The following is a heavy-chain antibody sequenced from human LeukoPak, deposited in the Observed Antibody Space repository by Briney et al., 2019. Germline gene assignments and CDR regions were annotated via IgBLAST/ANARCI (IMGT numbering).Heavy chain of an antibody. J-gene: IGHJ4*02. Sequence: GGSLRLSCAASGFTSSTYGIHWVRQAPGKGLEWVAVISYDGRNTYYADSVKGRFTISRDNSRNTLYLQMNSLTVEDTAVYYCAKELAVAGSFDFWGQGTLVTVSS. CDR1: GFTSSTYG. CDR2: ISYDGRNT. CDR3: AKELAVAGSFDF. V-gene: IGHV3-30*18. D-gene: IGHD6-19*01.